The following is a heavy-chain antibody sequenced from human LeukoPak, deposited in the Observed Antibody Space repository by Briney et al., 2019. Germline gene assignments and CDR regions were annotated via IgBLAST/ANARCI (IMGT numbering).Heavy chain of an antibody. CDR1: GGSISGYY. J-gene: IGHJ4*02. Sequence: SETLSLTCTVSGGSISGYYWSWMRQPPGKGLEYIGYVYYSGSTNYNPSLKSRVTISVDTSKNQFSLKLSSVTAADTAVYYCARASIVSYFDYWGQGTLVTVSS. CDR2: VYYSGST. V-gene: IGHV4-59*08. D-gene: IGHD5/OR15-5a*01. CDR3: ARASIVSYFDY.